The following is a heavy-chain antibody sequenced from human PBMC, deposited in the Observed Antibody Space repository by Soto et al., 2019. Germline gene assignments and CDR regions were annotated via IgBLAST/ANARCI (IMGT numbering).Heavy chain of an antibody. V-gene: IGHV1-3*01. CDR1: GDTFTSYA. D-gene: IGHD3-16*01. CDR2: INAGNGNT. J-gene: IGHJ4*02. Sequence: GASVKVSCKASGDTFTSYAMHWVRQAPGQRLEWMGWINAGNGNTKYSQKFQGRVTITRDTSASTAYMELSSLRSEDTAVYYCAGGPSTYYFDYWGQGTPVTVSS. CDR3: AGGPSTYYFDY.